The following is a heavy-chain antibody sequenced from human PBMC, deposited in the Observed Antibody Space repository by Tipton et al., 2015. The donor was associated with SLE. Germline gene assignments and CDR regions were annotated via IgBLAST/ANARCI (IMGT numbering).Heavy chain of an antibody. D-gene: IGHD3-16*01. CDR1: GFTFSNYA. CDR2: ITGSGHFT. Sequence: GSLKLSCAASGFTFSNYAMHWVRQAPGRGLEWVSTITGSGHFTYYGDSVKGRFTISRDNSNNTLYLHMKSLRADDTAMYYCAKDLRERGPRFTFPHDYIWGTSDPYYYGLDVWGQGTTVTVSS. J-gene: IGHJ6*02. CDR3: AKDLRERGPRFTFPHDYIWGTSDPYYYGLDV. V-gene: IGHV3-23*01.